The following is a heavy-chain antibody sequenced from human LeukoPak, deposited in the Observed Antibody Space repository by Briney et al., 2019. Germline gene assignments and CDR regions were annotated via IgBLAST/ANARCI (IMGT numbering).Heavy chain of an antibody. V-gene: IGHV3-30*19. J-gene: IGHJ6*03. CDR2: ISYDGSNK. CDR1: GFTFSSYG. Sequence: GGSLRLSCAASGFTFSSYGMHWVRQAPGKGLEWVAVISYDGSNKYYADSVKGRFTISRDNSKNTLYLQMNSLRAEDTAVYYCARPLYYYYYMDVWGKGTTVTVSS. CDR3: ARPLYYYYYMDV.